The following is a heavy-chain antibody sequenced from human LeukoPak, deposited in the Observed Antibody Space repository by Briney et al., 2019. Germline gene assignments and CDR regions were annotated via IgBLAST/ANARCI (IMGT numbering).Heavy chain of an antibody. Sequence: ASVKVSCKASGGTFRSYAISWVRQAPGQGLEWMGWINPNSGGTNYAQKFQGRVTMTRDTSISTAYMELSRLRSDDTAVYYCGVSTRYSSSRVDYWGQGTLVTVSS. CDR3: GVSTRYSSSRVDY. CDR1: GGTFRSYA. CDR2: INPNSGGT. J-gene: IGHJ4*02. V-gene: IGHV1-2*02. D-gene: IGHD6-13*01.